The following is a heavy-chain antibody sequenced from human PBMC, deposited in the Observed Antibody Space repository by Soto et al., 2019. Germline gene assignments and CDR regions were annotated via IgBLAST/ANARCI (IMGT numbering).Heavy chain of an antibody. CDR2: IYATGTT. D-gene: IGHD1-1*01. V-gene: IGHV4-4*07. CDR1: GASISGYY. CDR3: VRDGTKTLRDWFDP. Sequence: KPSETLSLTCTVSGASISGYYWSWIRKSAGKGLEWIGGIYATGTTDYNPSLKSRVMMSVDTSKKKFSLKLRSVTAADTAVYYCVRDGTKTLRDWFDPWGQGISVTVSS. J-gene: IGHJ5*02.